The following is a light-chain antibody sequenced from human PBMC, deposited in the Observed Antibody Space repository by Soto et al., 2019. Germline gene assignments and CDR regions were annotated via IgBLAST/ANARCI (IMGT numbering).Light chain of an antibody. CDR3: TSYTSSNTLYV. V-gene: IGLV2-14*01. CDR1: SSDVGGYNY. Sequence: QPALTQPASVSGSPGQSITISCTGTSSDVGGYNYVSWYQHHPGKAPKLIIFEITNRPSGVSNRFSGSTSGNAASLTISGLQAEDEADYYCTSYTSSNTLYVFGTGTKVTVL. J-gene: IGLJ1*01. CDR2: EIT.